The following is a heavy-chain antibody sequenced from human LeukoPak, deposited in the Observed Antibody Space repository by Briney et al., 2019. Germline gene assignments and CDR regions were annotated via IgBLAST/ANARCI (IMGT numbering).Heavy chain of an antibody. CDR1: GFTFSSYS. D-gene: IGHD6-13*01. J-gene: IGHJ4*02. CDR2: ISSSSSYI. CDR3: ARTPGIAAAGTNY. V-gene: IGHV3-21*01. Sequence: TGGSLRLSCAASGFTFSSYSMNWVRQAPGKGLEWVSSISSSSSYIHYADSVKGRFTISRDNAKNSLYLQMNSLRAEDTAVYYCARTPGIAAAGTNYWGQGTLVTISS.